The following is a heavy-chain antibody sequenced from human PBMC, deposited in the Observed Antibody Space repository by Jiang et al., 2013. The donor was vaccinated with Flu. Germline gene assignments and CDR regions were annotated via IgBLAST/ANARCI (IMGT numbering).Heavy chain of an antibody. J-gene: IGHJ4*02. V-gene: IGHV2-70*11. CDR2: IDWDDDK. CDR1: GFSLSTSGMC. CDR3: ARRAVAGRGLDY. D-gene: IGHD6-19*01. Sequence: KPTQTLTLTCTFSGFSLSTSGMCVSWIRQPPGKALEWLARIDWDDDKYYNTSLKTRLTISKDTSKNQVVLTMTNMDPVDTATYYCARRAVAGRGLDYWGQGTLVTVSS.